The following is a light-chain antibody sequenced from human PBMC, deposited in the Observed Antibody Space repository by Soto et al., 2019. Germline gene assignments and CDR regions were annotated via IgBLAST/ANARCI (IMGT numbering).Light chain of an antibody. CDR1: QSVSSD. CDR2: GAS. V-gene: IGKV3-15*01. Sequence: EVVMTQSPATLSVSPGDRATLSCRASQSVSSDLAWHQQRPGQAPRLLIYGASTRATGIPARFNGSGSGTEFTLTISSLQSEDFAVYYCQHYNNWPFTFGQGTNLET. J-gene: IGKJ2*01. CDR3: QHYNNWPFT.